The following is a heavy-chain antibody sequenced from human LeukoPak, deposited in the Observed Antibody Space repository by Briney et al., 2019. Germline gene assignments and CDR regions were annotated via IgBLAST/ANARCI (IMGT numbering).Heavy chain of an antibody. D-gene: IGHD6-19*01. J-gene: IGHJ4*02. CDR3: ARSVSGAVAGVNDY. CDR2: IRYDGSNK. Sequence: PGGSLRLSCAASGFTFSSYGMHWVRQAPGKGLEGLAFIRYDGSNKYYADSVKGRFTISRDNSKNTLYLQMNSLRAEDTAVYYCARSVSGAVAGVNDYWGQGTLVTVSS. CDR1: GFTFSSYG. V-gene: IGHV3-30*02.